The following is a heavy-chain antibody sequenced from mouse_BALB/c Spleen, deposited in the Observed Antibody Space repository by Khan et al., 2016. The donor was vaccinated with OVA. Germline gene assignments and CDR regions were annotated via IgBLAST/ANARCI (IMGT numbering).Heavy chain of an antibody. CDR1: GYSITSGYG. J-gene: IGHJ2*01. CDR2: ISYSGST. V-gene: IGHV3-2*02. Sequence: EVQLQESGPGLVKPSQSLSLTCTVTGYSITSGYGWNWIRQFPGNKLEWMGYISYSGSTNYNPSLKSRISITRDTSKNQLFLQLNSVTTGDTATYYCARTARIKYWGQGTTLTVSS. CDR3: ARTARIKY. D-gene: IGHD1-2*01.